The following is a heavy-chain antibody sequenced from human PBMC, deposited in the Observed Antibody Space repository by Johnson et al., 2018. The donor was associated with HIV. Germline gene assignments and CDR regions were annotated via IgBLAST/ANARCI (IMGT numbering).Heavy chain of an antibody. Sequence: QVQLVESGGGLVKPGGSLRLSCAASGFTFSDYYMSWIRQAPGRGLEWVSYISTSGSTIYYADSVKVRFTISRDNAKNSLYLQMNSLRAEDTAVYYCAKGLRWIDAYDFWGQGTMVAVSS. D-gene: IGHD4-23*01. J-gene: IGHJ3*01. CDR1: GFTFSDYY. CDR2: ISTSGSTI. V-gene: IGHV3-11*04. CDR3: AKGLRWIDAYDF.